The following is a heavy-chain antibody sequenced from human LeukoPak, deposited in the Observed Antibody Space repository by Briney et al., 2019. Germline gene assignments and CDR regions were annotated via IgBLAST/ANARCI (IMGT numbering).Heavy chain of an antibody. J-gene: IGHJ1*01. CDR1: GFTFSSYW. D-gene: IGHD2-21*02. Sequence: PGGSLRLSCAVSGFTFSSYWMHWVRQAPGKGLVWVSRINSDGSSTTYADSVKGRFTISRDNAKNTLYLQMDSLRAEDTAVYYCARSPNCGGDCSWGQGTLVTVSS. V-gene: IGHV3-74*03. CDR3: ARSPNCGGDCS. CDR2: INSDGSST.